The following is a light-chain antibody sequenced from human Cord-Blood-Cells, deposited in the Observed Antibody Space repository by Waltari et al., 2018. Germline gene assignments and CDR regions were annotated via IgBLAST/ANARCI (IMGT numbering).Light chain of an antibody. CDR2: SNN. V-gene: IGLV1-44*01. CDR1: SSTIGSIP. Sequence: QSVLTQPPSASGTPGQRVTITCSGSSSTIGSIPVNWYQPPPGTAPKLLIYSNNQRPSGVPDRFSGSKSGTSASLAISGLQSEDEADYYCAAWDDSLNGLVFGGGTKLTVL. J-gene: IGLJ2*01. CDR3: AAWDDSLNGLV.